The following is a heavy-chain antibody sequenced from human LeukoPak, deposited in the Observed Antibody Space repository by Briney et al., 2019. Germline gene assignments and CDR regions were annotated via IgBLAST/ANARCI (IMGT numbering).Heavy chain of an antibody. V-gene: IGHV1-69*04. D-gene: IGHD1-26*01. J-gene: IGHJ4*02. CDR1: GGTFSSYA. Sequence: ASVKVSCKASGGTFSSYAISWVRQAPGQGLEWMGRITPILGIANYAQKFQGRVTITADKSTSTAYMELSSLRSEDTAVYYCARGYWGASGSYSIVDYWGQGTLVTVSS. CDR3: ARGYWGASGSYSIVDY. CDR2: ITPILGIA.